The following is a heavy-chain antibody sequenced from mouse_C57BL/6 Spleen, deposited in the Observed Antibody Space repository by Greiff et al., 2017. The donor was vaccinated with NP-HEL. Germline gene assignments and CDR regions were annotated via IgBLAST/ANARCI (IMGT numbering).Heavy chain of an antibody. CDR3: TRGITTVVATDY. D-gene: IGHD1-1*01. V-gene: IGHV1-15*01. J-gene: IGHJ2*01. CDR2: IDPETGGT. Sequence: QVQLQQSGAELVRPGASVTLSCKASGYTFTDYEMHWVKQTPVHGLEWIGAIDPETGGTAYNQTFKGKAILTADKSSSTAYMELRSLTSEDSAVYYGTRGITTVVATDYWGQGTTLTVSA. CDR1: GYTFTDYE.